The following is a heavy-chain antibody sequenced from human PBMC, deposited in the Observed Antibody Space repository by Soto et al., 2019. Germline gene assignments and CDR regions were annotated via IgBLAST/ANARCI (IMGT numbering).Heavy chain of an antibody. Sequence: ASVKVSCKASGYTFTSYYMHWVRQASGQGLEWMGIINPSYGSTSYAQKFQCRVTMTRDTSTSTAYMELRSLRSDDTAVYYCARNDIVVVQYYCYYGMDVWGQGTTVTVSS. J-gene: IGHJ6*02. CDR3: ARNDIVVVQYYCYYGMDV. D-gene: IGHD2-2*01. V-gene: IGHV1-46*01. CDR1: GYTFTSYY. CDR2: INPSYGST.